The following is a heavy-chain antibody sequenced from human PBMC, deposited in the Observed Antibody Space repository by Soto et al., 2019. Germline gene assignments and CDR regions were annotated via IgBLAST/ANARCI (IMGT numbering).Heavy chain of an antibody. Sequence: QVQLQESGPGLVKPSQTLSLTCTVFGGSVSSGDDYWSWIRQPPGKGLEWIGSVSYSGETDYNPSHKSRIALFVDTAMNQFSLRVSTVTDADTAVYYCARARSGDYLTDSGQGTLVTVSS. CDR1: GGSVSSGDDY. J-gene: IGHJ4*02. D-gene: IGHD4-17*01. CDR3: ARARSGDYLTD. V-gene: IGHV4-30-4*01. CDR2: VSYSGET.